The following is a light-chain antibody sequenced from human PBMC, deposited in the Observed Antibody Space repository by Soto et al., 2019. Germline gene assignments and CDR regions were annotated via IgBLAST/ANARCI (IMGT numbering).Light chain of an antibody. Sequence: QSVLTQPPSVSAASGQKVTISCSGSSSNIGNNYVSWYQQLPGTAPKLLIYDNNKRPSGIPDRFSGSKSGTSATLGITGLQTGDEAVYYCGTWDSSLSAVVFGGGTKLTVL. CDR2: DNN. CDR3: GTWDSSLSAVV. J-gene: IGLJ2*01. CDR1: SSNIGNNY. V-gene: IGLV1-51*01.